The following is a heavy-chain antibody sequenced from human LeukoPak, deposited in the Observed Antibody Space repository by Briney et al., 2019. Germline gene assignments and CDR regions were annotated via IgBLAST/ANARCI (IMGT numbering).Heavy chain of an antibody. D-gene: IGHD3-10*01. CDR2: MNPNSGNT. Sequence: ASVKVSCKASGYTFTSYDINWVRQATGQGLGWMGWMNPNSGNTGYAQEFQGRVTMTRDTSISTAYMELSSLTSEDTAVYYCARRKPTSGAQYWFDPWGQGTLVTVSS. CDR1: GYTFTSYD. CDR3: ARRKPTSGAQYWFDP. J-gene: IGHJ5*02. V-gene: IGHV1-8*01.